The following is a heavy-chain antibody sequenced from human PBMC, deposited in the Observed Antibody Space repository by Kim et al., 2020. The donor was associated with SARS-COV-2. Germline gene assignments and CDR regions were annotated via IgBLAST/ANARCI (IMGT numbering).Heavy chain of an antibody. V-gene: IGHV4-34*01. CDR3: ARARSGGNP. CDR1: GGSFSGYY. D-gene: IGHD2-15*01. J-gene: IGHJ5*02. CDR2: INHSGST. Sequence: SETLSLTCAVYGGSFSGYYWSWIRQPPGKGLEWIGEINHSGSTNYNPSLKSRVTISVDTSKNQFSLKLSSVTAADTAVYYCARARSGGNPWGQGTLVTVSS.